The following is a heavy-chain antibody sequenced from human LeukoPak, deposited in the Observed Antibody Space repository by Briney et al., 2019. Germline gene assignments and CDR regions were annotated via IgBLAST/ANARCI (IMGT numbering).Heavy chain of an antibody. CDR2: INNDGGGT. CDR1: GFTFGSYW. J-gene: IGHJ3*02. D-gene: IGHD1-14*01. Sequence: PGGSLRLSCAASGFTFGSYWMYWVRQPRGKGLMYVSRINNDGGGTTYTDCVKGRFTIYRDNAKSGVSLQMNRLRVEDTAMYYCARGGPDHAFDIWGEGTMVSVTS. CDR3: ARGGPDHAFDI. V-gene: IGHV3-74*01.